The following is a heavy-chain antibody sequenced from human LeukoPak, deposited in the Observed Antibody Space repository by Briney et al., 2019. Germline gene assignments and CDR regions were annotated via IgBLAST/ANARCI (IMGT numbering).Heavy chain of an antibody. D-gene: IGHD3-16*01. J-gene: IGHJ5*02. CDR1: GGPISSYY. CDR3: ARDAGPITTWQKRKNWFDP. V-gene: IGHV4-4*07. CDR2: IYTSGST. Sequence: SETLSLTCTVSGGPISSYYWSWIRQPAGKGLEWIGRIYTSGSTNYNPSLKSRVTMSVDTSKNQFSLKLSSVTAADTAVYYCARDAGPITTWQKRKNWFDPWGQGTLVTVSS.